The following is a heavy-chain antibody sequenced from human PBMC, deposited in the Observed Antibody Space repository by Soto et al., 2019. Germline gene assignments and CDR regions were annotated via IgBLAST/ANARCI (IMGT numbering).Heavy chain of an antibody. CDR3: ARRLGSSSQAVDY. V-gene: IGHV3-48*01. J-gene: IGHJ4*02. CDR1: GFTFGSYG. D-gene: IGHD6-6*01. Sequence: GSLRLSCAASGFTFGSYGMNWVRQPPGQGLEWVSYISSGSGTIYYADSVKGRFTISRDNAKNSLYLQMNSLRAEDTAVYYCARRLGSSSQAVDYWGQGTLVTVSS. CDR2: ISSGSGTI.